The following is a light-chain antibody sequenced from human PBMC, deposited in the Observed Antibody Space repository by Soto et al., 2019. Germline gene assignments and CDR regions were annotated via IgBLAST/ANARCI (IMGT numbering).Light chain of an antibody. Sequence: QSVLTQPPSVSAAPGQKVTISCSGSSSNIGDNYGTAPKLMIYHVTYRPSGVSNRYSGSKSGNSASLTISGLQADDEADYYCCSLTTSHTYVFGSGTKVTVL. CDR2: HVT. V-gene: IGLV2-14*03. CDR1: SSNIGDNY. CDR3: CSLTTSHTYV. J-gene: IGLJ1*01.